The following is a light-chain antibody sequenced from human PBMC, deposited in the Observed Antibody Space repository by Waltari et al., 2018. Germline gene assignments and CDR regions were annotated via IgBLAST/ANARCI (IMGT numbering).Light chain of an antibody. CDR3: QQYSGNPT. Sequence: DIQLTQSPSTLSASVGDRVTITCRASQDINNWLAWYQQKPGKAPKILIYDASSLETGVPSKFSGSGSGTEFTLTISSLQPDDFATYYCQQYSGNPTFGGGTKVETK. V-gene: IGKV1-5*01. J-gene: IGKJ4*01. CDR2: DAS. CDR1: QDINNW.